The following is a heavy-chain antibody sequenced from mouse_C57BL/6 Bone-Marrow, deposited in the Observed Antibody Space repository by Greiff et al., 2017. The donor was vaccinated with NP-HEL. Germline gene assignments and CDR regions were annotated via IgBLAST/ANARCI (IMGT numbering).Heavy chain of an antibody. Sequence: EVQLVESGGYLVKPGGSLKLSCAASGFTFSSYGMSWVRQTPDKRLEWVATISSGGSYTYYPDSVKGRFTISRDNAKNTLYLQMSSLKSEDTAMYYCARRRRYFEVWGTGTTVTVSS. CDR1: GFTFSSYG. CDR2: ISSGGSYT. CDR3: ARRRRYFEV. V-gene: IGHV5-6*01. J-gene: IGHJ1*03.